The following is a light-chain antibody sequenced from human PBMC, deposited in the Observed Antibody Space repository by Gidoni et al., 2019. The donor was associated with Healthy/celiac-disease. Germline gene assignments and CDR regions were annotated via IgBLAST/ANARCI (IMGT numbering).Light chain of an antibody. CDR1: QSFSSSY. J-gene: IGKJ1*01. V-gene: IGKV3-20*01. Sequence: EIVLTQSPGTLSLSPGERATPSCRASQSFSSSYLAWYQQKPGQAPRPLIYGASSRATGIPARFSGSGSGTDFTLPISRLEPEDFALYFCQQYCSSTEAFGQGTKVEIK. CDR3: QQYCSSTEA. CDR2: GAS.